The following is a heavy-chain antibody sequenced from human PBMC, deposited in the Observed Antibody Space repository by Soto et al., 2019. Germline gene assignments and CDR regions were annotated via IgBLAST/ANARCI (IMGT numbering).Heavy chain of an antibody. CDR1: GGTFSSYL. J-gene: IGHJ4*02. V-gene: IGHV1-69*01. CDR3: ARDAPETPFDY. Sequence: SSVKVSCKASGGTFSSYLISWGRQAPGQGLEWMGGIIPIFGTANYAQKFQGRVTITADEPTSTAYMELSSLRSEDTAVYYCARDAPETPFDYWGQGTLVTVSS. CDR2: IIPIFGTA.